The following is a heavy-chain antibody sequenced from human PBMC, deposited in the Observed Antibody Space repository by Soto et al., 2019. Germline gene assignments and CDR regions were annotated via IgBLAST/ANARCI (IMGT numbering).Heavy chain of an antibody. J-gene: IGHJ4*02. CDR3: TIVRVADSALDH. D-gene: IGHD3-10*02. CDR2: MSYDGSDT. Sequence: GGSLRLSCVVSGFIFSNNGMHWVRQTPGKGLEWVAFMSYDGSDTFYADSVKGRFTISRDNSKNPLFLHMSNLRAEDTAMYYCTIVRVADSALDHWGQGTLVTVSS. CDR1: GFIFSNNG. V-gene: IGHV3-30*02.